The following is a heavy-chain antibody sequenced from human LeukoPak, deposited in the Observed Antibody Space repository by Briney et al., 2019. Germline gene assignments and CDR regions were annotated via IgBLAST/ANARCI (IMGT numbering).Heavy chain of an antibody. Sequence: ASVKVSCKASGYTFTVYYMHWVRQASGQGLEYMGWINPNSGGTNYAQKFQGRVTMTRDTSITTAYMELSRLTSDDTAVYYCARDRGDPYPFDYWGQGTMVTVSS. CDR2: INPNSGGT. J-gene: IGHJ4*02. CDR1: GYTFTVYY. CDR3: ARDRGDPYPFDY. D-gene: IGHD2-21*01. V-gene: IGHV1-2*02.